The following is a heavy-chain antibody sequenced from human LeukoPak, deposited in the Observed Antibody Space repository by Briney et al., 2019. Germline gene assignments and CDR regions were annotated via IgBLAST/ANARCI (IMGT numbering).Heavy chain of an antibody. V-gene: IGHV1-3*01. D-gene: IGHD6-19*01. CDR2: INAANGNT. CDR3: VRGAPIRVAVAATFDP. J-gene: IGHJ5*02. CDR1: GFTFTTYS. Sequence: GASVKVPCKTSGFTFTTYSMHWVRQAPGERLEWMGWINAANGNTQYSQKFQGRVTITRDTSASTAYMELSSLRSEDTAVYYCVRGAPIRVAVAATFDPWGQGTLVTVPS.